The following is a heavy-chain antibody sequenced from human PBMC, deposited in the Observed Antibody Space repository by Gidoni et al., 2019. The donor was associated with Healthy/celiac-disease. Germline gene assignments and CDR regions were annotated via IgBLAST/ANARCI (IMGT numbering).Heavy chain of an antibody. CDR2: ISGSGGST. CDR3: AKDHGIVGATRVRGTFDY. V-gene: IGHV3-23*01. J-gene: IGHJ4*02. Sequence: EVQLLESGGGLVQPGGSLRLSCAASGCPFSSYAMSWVRQAPGKGLEWVSAISGSGGSTYYADSVKGRFTISRDNSKNTLYLQMNSLRAEDTAVYYCAKDHGIVGATRVRGTFDYWGQGTLVTVSS. D-gene: IGHD1-26*01. CDR1: GCPFSSYA.